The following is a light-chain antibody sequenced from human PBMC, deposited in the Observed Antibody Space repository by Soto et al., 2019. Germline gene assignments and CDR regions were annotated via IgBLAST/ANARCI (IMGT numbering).Light chain of an antibody. CDR1: QRISTY. CDR2: DAS. CDR3: LQRSSWPIT. V-gene: IGKV3-11*01. Sequence: IVLTQSPATLSLSPGDRASLSCRASQRISTYLAWYQQKPGQAPRLLIYDASNRATGIPARFSGSGSGTDFTLTISRLEPEDFAVYYCLQRSSWPITFGQGTRLEIK. J-gene: IGKJ5*01.